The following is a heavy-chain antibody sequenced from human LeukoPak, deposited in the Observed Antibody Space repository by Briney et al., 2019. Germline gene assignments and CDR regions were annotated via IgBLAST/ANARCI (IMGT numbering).Heavy chain of an antibody. CDR2: IRQDGSDK. J-gene: IGHJ4*02. CDR3: ARDGGSAIPFDY. V-gene: IGHV3-7*01. CDR1: GFTFSNYG. Sequence: GGSLRLSCAASGFTFSNYGMHWVRQAPGKGLEWVANIRQDGSDKYYVDSVKGRFTISRDNAKNSLYLQMNSLRAEDTAVYYCARDGGSAIPFDYWGQGTLVTVSS.